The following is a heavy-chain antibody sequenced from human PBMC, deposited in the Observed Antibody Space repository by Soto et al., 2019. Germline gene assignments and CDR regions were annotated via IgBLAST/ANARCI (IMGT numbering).Heavy chain of an antibody. D-gene: IGHD4-17*01. J-gene: IGHJ4*02. CDR2: LYWGDDR. V-gene: IGHV2-5*02. CDR1: EFSLSSSVVG. CDR3: AYSPQVTVTTYYFEP. Sequence: ITLKESGPTLVKPTQHLPLTCHSSEFSLSSSVVGVGWARQAPGQALEWRALLYWGDDRRYTPSLKSRLSDTRDTSKNEVVLTMANMDPVDTGTYFCAYSPQVTVTTYYFEPWAQGTLVTVSA.